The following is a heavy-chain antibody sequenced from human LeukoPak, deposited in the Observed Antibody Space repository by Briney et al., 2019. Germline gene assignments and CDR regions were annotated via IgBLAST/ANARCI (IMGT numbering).Heavy chain of an antibody. V-gene: IGHV3-30*03. J-gene: IGHJ4*02. Sequence: AGGSLRLSCAASGFIFSSYGMHWVCQAPGKGLEWVGDISYDGSKKYYTDSVKGRFTISRDNSKNTLYLQMNSLRAEDTAVYYCASDVDTAMAPANYWGQGTLVTVSS. CDR2: ISYDGSKK. CDR1: GFIFSSYG. CDR3: ASDVDTAMAPANY. D-gene: IGHD5-18*01.